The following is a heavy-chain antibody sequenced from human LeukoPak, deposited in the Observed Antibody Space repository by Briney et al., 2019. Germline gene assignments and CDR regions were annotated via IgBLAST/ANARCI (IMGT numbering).Heavy chain of an antibody. CDR3: ASEMATNLFDY. CDR1: GGSTSSYY. CDR2: IYYSGST. D-gene: IGHD5-24*01. V-gene: IGHV4-59*01. J-gene: IGHJ4*02. Sequence: SETLSLTCTVSGGSTSSYYWSWIRQPPGKGLEWIGYIYYSGSTNYNPSLKSRVTISVDTSKNQFSLKLSSVTAADTAVYYCASEMATNLFDYWGQGTLVTVSS.